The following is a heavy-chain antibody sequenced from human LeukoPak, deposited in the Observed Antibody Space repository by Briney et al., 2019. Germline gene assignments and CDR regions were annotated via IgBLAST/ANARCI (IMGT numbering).Heavy chain of an antibody. V-gene: IGHV5-10-1*01. Sequence: GESLKISCKGSGSSFISYWISWVRQMPGKGLEWMGKIYPSDSYTNYSPSFQGHVTISVDKSITTAYLQWNSLRASDTAMYYCARAHDLNWYDSWGQGTLVTVSP. CDR1: GSSFISYW. CDR3: ARAHDLNWYDS. J-gene: IGHJ5*01. CDR2: IYPSDSYT.